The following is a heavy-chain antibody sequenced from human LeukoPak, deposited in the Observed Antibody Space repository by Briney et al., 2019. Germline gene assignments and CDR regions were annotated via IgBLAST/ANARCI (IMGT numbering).Heavy chain of an antibody. J-gene: IGHJ6*04. D-gene: IGHD3-10*02. Sequence: GGSLRLSCGASSFTFSSYVMSWVRQAPGKGLEWVSSISSSSSYIYYADSVKGRFTISRDNAKNSLYLQMNSLRAEDTAVYYCAELGITMIGGVWGKGTTVTISS. CDR3: AELGITMIGGV. CDR2: ISSSSSYI. CDR1: SFTFSSYV. V-gene: IGHV3-21*01.